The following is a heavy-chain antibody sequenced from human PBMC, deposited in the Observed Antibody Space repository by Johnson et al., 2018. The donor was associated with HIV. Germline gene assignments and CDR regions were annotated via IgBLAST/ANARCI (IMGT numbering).Heavy chain of an antibody. CDR2: ISYDGSHK. CDR1: GFTFSSYG. CDR3: ARDLSGGSDDDAFDI. D-gene: IGHD2-21*02. V-gene: IGHV3-30*03. Sequence: QVQLVESGGGVVQPGRSLRLSCAASGFTFSSYGMHWVRQAPGKGLEWVAVISYDGSHKYYVDSVKGRFTISSDNSKNTLYLQMNSLRVEDTAVYQCARDLSGGSDDDAFDIWGKGTMVTVSS. J-gene: IGHJ3*02.